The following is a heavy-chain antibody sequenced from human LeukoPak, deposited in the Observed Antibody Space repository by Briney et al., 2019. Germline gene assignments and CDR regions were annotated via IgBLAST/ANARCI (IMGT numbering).Heavy chain of an antibody. D-gene: IGHD2-2*01. CDR2: IYSGGST. Sequence: GGSLRLSCAVSGFTVSSNYMSWVRQAPGKGLEWVSVIYSGGSTYYADSVKGRFTISRDNSKNTVYLQMNSLRAEDTAVYYCARGPAAHFDYWGQGTLVTVSS. CDR1: GFTVSSNY. J-gene: IGHJ4*02. V-gene: IGHV3-53*01. CDR3: ARGPAAHFDY.